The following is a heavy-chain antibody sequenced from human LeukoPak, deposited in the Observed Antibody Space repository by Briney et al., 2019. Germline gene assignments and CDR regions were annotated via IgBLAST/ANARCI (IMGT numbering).Heavy chain of an antibody. D-gene: IGHD6-19*01. V-gene: IGHV3-7*01. CDR3: ARRQWTAFDF. CDR2: IKPDGNER. CDR1: GFTFNTYW. Sequence: GGSLRLSCAASGFTFNTYWISWVRQAPGKGLQWVANIKPDGNERYYVDYVKGRFIISRDNARSSLYLQMNSLRVEDTAIYYCARRQWTAFDFWGQGTMVTVSS. J-gene: IGHJ3*01.